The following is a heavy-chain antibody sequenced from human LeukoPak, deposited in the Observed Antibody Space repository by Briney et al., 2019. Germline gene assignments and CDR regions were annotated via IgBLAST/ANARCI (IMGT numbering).Heavy chain of an antibody. CDR3: AKDRIVGATSGYYFDY. Sequence: GGSLRLSCAASGFTFSSYGMYWVRQAPGKGLEWGAFIRDDGSNTYYADSGKGRFSISRDNSKNTLYLQMNGLRTDDTAVYYCAKDRIVGATSGYYFDYWGQGTLVTVSS. V-gene: IGHV3-30*02. CDR1: GFTFSSYG. J-gene: IGHJ4*02. CDR2: IRDDGSNT. D-gene: IGHD1-26*01.